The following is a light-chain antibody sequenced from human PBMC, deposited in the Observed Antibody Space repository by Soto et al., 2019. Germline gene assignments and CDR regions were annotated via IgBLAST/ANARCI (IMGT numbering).Light chain of an antibody. Sequence: ETVLPLSPGTLSLSPGERATLSCRASQSVSRNYLAWYQQKPGQAPRLLMYGASTRATGIPDRFSGSGSGTDFTLTISRLEPEDFAVYYCQQYGRSPPSWTFGQGTKLEIK. CDR2: GAS. J-gene: IGKJ1*01. V-gene: IGKV3-20*01. CDR3: QQYGRSPPSWT. CDR1: QSVSRNY.